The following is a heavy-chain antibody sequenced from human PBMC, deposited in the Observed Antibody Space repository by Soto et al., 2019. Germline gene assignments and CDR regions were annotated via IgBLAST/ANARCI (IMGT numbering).Heavy chain of an antibody. CDR1: GGSISIGGYY. V-gene: IGHV4-31*03. D-gene: IGHD3-3*01. CDR2: IYYSGST. CDR3: ARDRRGTIFGVARGYFDY. J-gene: IGHJ4*02. Sequence: SETLSLTCTVSGGSISIGGYYWSCIRQHPGKGLEWIGYIYYSGSTYYNPSLKSRVTISVDTSKNQFSLKLSSVTAADTAVYYCARDRRGTIFGVARGYFDYWGQGTLVTVSS.